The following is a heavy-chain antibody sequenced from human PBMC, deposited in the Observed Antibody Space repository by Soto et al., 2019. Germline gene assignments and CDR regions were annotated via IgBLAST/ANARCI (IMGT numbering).Heavy chain of an antibody. CDR1: GFTVSSNY. CDR2: IYSGGST. V-gene: IGHV3-66*01. J-gene: IGHJ6*03. CDR3: AREEAGYCSGGSCYSHYYMDV. Sequence: GGSLRLSCAASGFTVSSNYMSWVRQAPGKGLEWVSVIYSGGSTYYADSVKGRFTISRDNSKNTLYLQMNSLRAEDTAVYYCAREEAGYCSGGSCYSHYYMDVWGKGTTVTVSS. D-gene: IGHD2-15*01.